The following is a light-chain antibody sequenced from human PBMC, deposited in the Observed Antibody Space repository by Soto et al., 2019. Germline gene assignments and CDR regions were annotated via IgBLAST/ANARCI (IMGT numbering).Light chain of an antibody. V-gene: IGLV2-14*01. J-gene: IGLJ1*01. CDR3: SSSTSSTTLHV. CDR2: QVS. Sequence: LTQPASVSGSPGQSITISCTGTSSDVGAYNYVSWYQQHPGKAPKLMIYQVSNRPSEVSNRFSGSKSGNTASLTISGLQDEDEADYYCSSSTSSTTLHVFGKGTKVTVL. CDR1: SSDVGAYNY.